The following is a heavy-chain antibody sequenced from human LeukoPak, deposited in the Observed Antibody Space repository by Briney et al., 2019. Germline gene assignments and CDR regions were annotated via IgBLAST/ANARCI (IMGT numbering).Heavy chain of an antibody. CDR3: ARHAGADGSNWSYLDY. D-gene: IGHD6-13*01. J-gene: IGHJ4*02. Sequence: NPSETLSLTCTVSGGSISSGSYYWSWIRQPAGKGLEWIGRIYTSGSTNYNPSLRSRLTILVDTSRNQFSLKLYSVTAADTAVYYCARHAGADGSNWSYLDYWGQGTLVTVSS. CDR1: GGSISSGSYY. CDR2: IYTSGST. V-gene: IGHV4-61*02.